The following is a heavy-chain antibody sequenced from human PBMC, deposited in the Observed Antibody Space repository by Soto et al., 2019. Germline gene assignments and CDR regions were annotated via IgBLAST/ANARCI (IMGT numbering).Heavy chain of an antibody. J-gene: IGHJ6*02. D-gene: IGHD3-10*01. CDR3: ARDYYGSGSYYTGGMDV. CDR2: IWYDGSNK. CDR1: GFTFSSYG. Sequence: QVQLVESGGGVVQPGRSLRLSCAASGFTFSSYGMHWVRQAPGKGLEWVAVIWYDGSNKYYADSVKGRFTISRDNSTNTLYLHMNSLSAEDTVVYYCARDYYGSGSYYTGGMDVLGQGTTVTVSS. V-gene: IGHV3-33*01.